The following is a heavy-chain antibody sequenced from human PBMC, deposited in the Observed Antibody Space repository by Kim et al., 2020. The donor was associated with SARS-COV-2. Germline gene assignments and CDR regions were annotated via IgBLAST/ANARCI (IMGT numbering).Heavy chain of an antibody. J-gene: IGHJ5*02. CDR1: GGTFSSYA. CDR3: ARGPDYDILTGAPGQNWFDP. D-gene: IGHD3-9*01. CDR2: IIPIFGTA. V-gene: IGHV1-69*13. Sequence: SVKVSCKASGGTFSSYAISWVRQAPGQGLEWMGGIIPIFGTANYAQKFQSRVTITADESTSTAYMELSSLRSEDTAVYYCARGPDYDILTGAPGQNWFDPWGQGTLVTVSS.